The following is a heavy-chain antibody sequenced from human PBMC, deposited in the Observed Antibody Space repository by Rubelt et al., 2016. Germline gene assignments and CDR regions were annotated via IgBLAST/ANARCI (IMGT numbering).Heavy chain of an antibody. CDR2: TESRSTCAD. CDR1: GDSVSSNSAA. V-gene: IGHV6-1*01. Sequence: QVPLQQSGPGLVKPSQTLSLTCALSGDSVSSNSAAWNWIRQAPSRGLEGLGRTESRSTCADDSAPSVKSRIAINPDTSKNQCSLHRKSVTPEDTAIYYCARGELDIWGQGTMVTVSS. J-gene: IGHJ3*02. CDR3: ARGELDI. D-gene: IGHD3-10*01.